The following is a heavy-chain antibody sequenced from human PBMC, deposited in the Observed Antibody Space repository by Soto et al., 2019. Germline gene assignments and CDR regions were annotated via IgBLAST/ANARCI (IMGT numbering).Heavy chain of an antibody. CDR1: GFAFSNAW. J-gene: IGHJ3*02. V-gene: IGHV3-15*01. Sequence: EVQLVESGGGLVKPGGSLRLSCAASGFAFSNAWMSWVRQAPGKGLEWVGRIKSKTDGGTTDYAAPVKGRCTISRDDSKNTLYLQMNSLKTEDTAVYYCTTQYSSGWYVAFDIWGQGTMVTVSS. CDR3: TTQYSSGWYVAFDI. D-gene: IGHD6-19*01. CDR2: IKSKTDGGTT.